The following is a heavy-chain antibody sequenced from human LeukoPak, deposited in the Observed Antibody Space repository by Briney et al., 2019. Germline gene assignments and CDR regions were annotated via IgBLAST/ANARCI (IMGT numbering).Heavy chain of an antibody. V-gene: IGHV1-69*04. CDR3: ARWVGILTGLDY. J-gene: IGHJ4*02. CDR1: GGTFSSYA. D-gene: IGHD3-9*01. Sequence: SVKVSCKASGGTFSSYAISWVRQAPGQGLEWMGRIIPIFGIANYAQKFQGRVTITRDTSASTAYMELSSLRSEDTAVYYCARWVGILTGLDYWGQGTLVTVSS. CDR2: IIPIFGIA.